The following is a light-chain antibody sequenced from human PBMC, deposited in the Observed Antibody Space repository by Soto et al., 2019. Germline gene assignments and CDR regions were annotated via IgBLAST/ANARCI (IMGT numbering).Light chain of an antibody. CDR1: SGHSSFI. Sequence: QPVLTQSSSASASLGSSVKLTCTLSSGHSSFIIAWHQQQPGKAPRFLMKLEGDGSYDKGSGVPDRFSGSSSGADRYLTSSNLQFEDEADYYCETWDDKTWVFGGGTKVTVL. CDR2: LEGDGSY. J-gene: IGLJ3*02. V-gene: IGLV4-60*02. CDR3: ETWDDKTWV.